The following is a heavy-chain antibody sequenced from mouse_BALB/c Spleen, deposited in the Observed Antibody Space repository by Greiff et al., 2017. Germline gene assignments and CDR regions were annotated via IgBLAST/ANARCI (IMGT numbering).Heavy chain of an antibody. CDR1: GFTFSSYA. Sequence: EVKLMESGGGLVKPGGSLKLSCAASGFTFSSYAMSWVRQTPEKRLEWVASISSGGSTYYPDSVKGRFTISRDNARNILYLQMSSLRSEDTAMYYCARGEGGPAWFAYWGQGTLVTVST. J-gene: IGHJ3*01. CDR2: ISSGGST. CDR3: ARGEGGPAWFAY. V-gene: IGHV5-6-5*01.